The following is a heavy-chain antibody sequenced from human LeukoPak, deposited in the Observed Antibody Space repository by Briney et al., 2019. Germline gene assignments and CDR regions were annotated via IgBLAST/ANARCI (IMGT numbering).Heavy chain of an antibody. V-gene: IGHV3-33*01. CDR3: ARDQSITVAGSYYYGLDV. J-gene: IGHJ6*02. D-gene: IGHD6-19*01. CDR1: GFTFSSYG. CDR2: IWYDGSNK. Sequence: GGSLRLSCAASGFTFSSYGMHWVRQAPGKGLEWVAVIWYDGSNKYYADSVKGQFTISRDNSKNTLYLQMNSLRAEDTALYYCARDQSITVAGSYYYGLDVWGQGTTVTVSS.